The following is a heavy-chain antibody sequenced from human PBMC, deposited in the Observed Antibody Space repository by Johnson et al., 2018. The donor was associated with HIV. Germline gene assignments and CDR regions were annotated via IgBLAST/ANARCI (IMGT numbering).Heavy chain of an antibody. Sequence: QVQLVESGGGVVQPGRSLRLSCAASGFTFSSYGIHWVRQAPGKGLEWVAVISYGGNKQYYVDSVEGRFTISRDNSKDTLYLQMSSLRAEDTAIYYCAKRWFGSWDAFDIWGQGTMVTVSS. D-gene: IGHD3-10*01. CDR1: GFTFSSYG. J-gene: IGHJ3*02. CDR3: AKRWFGSWDAFDI. CDR2: ISYGGNKQ. V-gene: IGHV3-30*18.